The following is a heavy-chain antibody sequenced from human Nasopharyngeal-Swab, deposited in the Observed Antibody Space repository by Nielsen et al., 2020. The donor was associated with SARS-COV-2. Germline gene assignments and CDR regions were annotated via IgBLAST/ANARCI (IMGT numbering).Heavy chain of an antibody. D-gene: IGHD3-22*01. CDR2: ISYDGSNK. J-gene: IGHJ4*02. Sequence: GGSLRLSCAASGFTFSSYAMHWVRQAPGKGLECVAVISYDGSNKYYADSVKGRLTISRDNPKNTLSLQMNSLRAEDTAVYYCASSPLDSSGYYYGLDYWGQGTLVTVSS. CDR1: GFTFSSYA. CDR3: ASSPLDSSGYYYGLDY. V-gene: IGHV3-30-3*01.